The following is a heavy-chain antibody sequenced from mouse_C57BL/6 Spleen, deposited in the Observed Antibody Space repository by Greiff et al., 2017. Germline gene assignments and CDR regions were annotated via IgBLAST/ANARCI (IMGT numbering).Heavy chain of an antibody. CDR3: AREDSSGYGFDY. CDR1: GFTFSDYY. D-gene: IGHD3-2*02. CDR2: INYDGSST. V-gene: IGHV5-16*01. Sequence: DVKLVESEGGLVQPGSSMKLSCTASGFTFSDYYMAWVRQVPEKGLEWVANINYDGSSTYYLDSLKSRFIISRDNAKNILYLQMSSLKSEDTATYYCAREDSSGYGFDYWGQGTTLTVSS. J-gene: IGHJ2*01.